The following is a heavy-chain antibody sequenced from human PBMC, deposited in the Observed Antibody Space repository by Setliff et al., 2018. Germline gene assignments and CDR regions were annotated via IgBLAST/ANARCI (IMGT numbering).Heavy chain of an antibody. CDR3: GRSENSFGPFDS. D-gene: IGHD3-3*01. CDR1: GYSFTTYW. J-gene: IGHJ4*02. V-gene: IGHV5-51*01. Sequence: GESLKISCKGSGYSFTTYWIGWVRQMPGKGLEWMGIIYPGDSDTRYSPSFQGQVTISADRSISTAYLQWSSLKASDTAMFYCGRSENSFGPFDSWGQGTLVTVSS. CDR2: IYPGDSDT.